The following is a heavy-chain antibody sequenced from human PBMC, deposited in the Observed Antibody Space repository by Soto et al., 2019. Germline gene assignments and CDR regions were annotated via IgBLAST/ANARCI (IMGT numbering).Heavy chain of an antibody. CDR2: IKQDGSEK. D-gene: IGHD3-3*01. V-gene: IGHV3-7*01. CDR1: GFTFSSYW. J-gene: IGHJ6*02. Sequence: GGSLRLSCAASGFTFSSYWMSWVRQAPGKGLEWVANIKQDGSEKYYVDSVKGRFTISRDNAKNSLYLQMNSLRAEDTAVYYCAREDPKYYDFWSGRTPYGMDVWGQGTTVTVSS. CDR3: AREDPKYYDFWSGRTPYGMDV.